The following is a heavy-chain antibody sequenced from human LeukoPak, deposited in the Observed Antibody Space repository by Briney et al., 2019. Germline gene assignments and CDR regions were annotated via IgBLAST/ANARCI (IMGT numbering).Heavy chain of an antibody. CDR2: ISAYNGNT. Sequence: GASVKVSCKASGYTFTSYGISWVRQAPGQGLEWMGWISAYNGNTNYAQKFQGRVTMTRDTSISTAYMELSRLRSDDTAVYYCARAGRVVVVPAASENREDYWGQGTLVTVSS. V-gene: IGHV1-18*01. CDR3: ARAGRVVVVPAASENREDY. CDR1: GYTFTSYG. D-gene: IGHD2-2*01. J-gene: IGHJ4*02.